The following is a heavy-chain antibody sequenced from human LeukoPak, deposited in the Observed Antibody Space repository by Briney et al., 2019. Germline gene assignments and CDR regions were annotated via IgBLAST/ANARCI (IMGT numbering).Heavy chain of an antibody. CDR3: ASANWSDAAAFDY. D-gene: IGHD1-20*01. CDR1: GYTFTNYA. CDR2: IIPIFGTA. Sequence: SVKVSCKASGYTFTNYAISRVRQAPGQGLEWMGGIIPIFGTANYAQKFQGRVTITADESTSTAYMELSSLRSEDTAVYYCASANWSDAAAFDYWGQGTLVTVSS. J-gene: IGHJ4*02. V-gene: IGHV1-69*13.